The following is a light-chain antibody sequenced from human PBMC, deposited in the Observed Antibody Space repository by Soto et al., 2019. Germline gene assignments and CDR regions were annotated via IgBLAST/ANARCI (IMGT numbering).Light chain of an antibody. CDR3: QQCYSSPRT. Sequence: DIQMTQSPSTLSASVGDRVTITCRASQSISTYLNWYQQKPGKAPTLLIYAASSLQSGVPSRFSGGGSGTDFTLTISSLQPEDFATYFCQQCYSSPRTFGQGTKVEIK. V-gene: IGKV1-39*01. CDR1: QSISTY. CDR2: AAS. J-gene: IGKJ1*01.